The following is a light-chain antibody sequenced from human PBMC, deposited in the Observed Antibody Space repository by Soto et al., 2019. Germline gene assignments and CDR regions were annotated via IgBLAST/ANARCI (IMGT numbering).Light chain of an antibody. V-gene: IGLV1-47*01. CDR2: RNN. CDR1: SSNIGSNY. Sequence: QLVLTQPPSASGTPGQRVTISCSGSSSNIGSNYVYWYQQLPGTAPKLLIYRNNQRPSGVPDRFSGSKSGTSASLAISGLRSEDEADYYCAAWDDSLSVVVFGGGTTVTVL. CDR3: AAWDDSLSVVV. J-gene: IGLJ2*01.